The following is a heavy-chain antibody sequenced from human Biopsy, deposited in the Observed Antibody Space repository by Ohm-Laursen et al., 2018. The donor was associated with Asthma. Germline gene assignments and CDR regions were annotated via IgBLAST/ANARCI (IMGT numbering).Heavy chain of an antibody. CDR1: GGSINSGAFY. CDR2: INYSGNT. J-gene: IGHJ6*02. CDR3: ASGPEWYGLDV. V-gene: IGHV4-31*11. D-gene: IGHD3-3*01. Sequence: TLSLTCAVSGGSINSGAFYWGWVRQHPGKGPEWIGYINYSGNTYYNPSLKSRVAISRDTSKNQLSLKLRSVTAADTAVYYCASGPEWYGLDVWGQGTTVTVSS.